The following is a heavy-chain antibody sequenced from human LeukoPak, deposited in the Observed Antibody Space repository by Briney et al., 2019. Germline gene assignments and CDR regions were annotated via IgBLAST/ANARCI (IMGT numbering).Heavy chain of an antibody. CDR2: IYHSGST. J-gene: IGHJ4*02. V-gene: IGHV4-38-2*01. CDR3: ASGVGATGFDY. D-gene: IGHD1-26*01. Sequence: SETLSLTCAVSGYSISSGYYWGWIRQPPGKGLEWIGSIYHSGSTYYNPSLKSRVTISVDTSKNQFSLRLSSVTAADTAVYYCASGVGATGFDYWGQGTLVTVSS. CDR1: GYSISSGYY.